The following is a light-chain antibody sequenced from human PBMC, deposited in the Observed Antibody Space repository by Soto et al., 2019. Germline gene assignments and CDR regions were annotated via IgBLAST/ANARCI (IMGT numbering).Light chain of an antibody. V-gene: IGKV3-11*01. CDR3: QQRSNGLT. J-gene: IGKJ4*01. CDR2: DAS. CDR1: RSVSSF. Sequence: EIVLTQSPATLSLSPGERATLSCRASRSVSSFLAWYQQKPGQAPRLLIYDASNRATGTPARFSGSGSGTDFTLTISSLEPEDFAVYYCQQRSNGLTFGGGTKVDIK.